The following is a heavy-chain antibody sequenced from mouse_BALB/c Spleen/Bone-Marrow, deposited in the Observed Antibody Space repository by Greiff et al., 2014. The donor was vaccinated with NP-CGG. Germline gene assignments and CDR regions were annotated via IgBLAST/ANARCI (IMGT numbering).Heavy chain of an antibody. CDR2: IDTSDSYT. CDR3: AREGYGNSYAMDY. D-gene: IGHD2-1*01. Sequence: ESGAELVMPGASVKMSCKASGYTFADYWMHWVKQRPGQGLEWIGAIDTSDSYTSYNQKFKGKATLTVDESSSTAYMQLSSLTSEDSAVYCCAREGYGNSYAMDYWGQGTSVTVSS. J-gene: IGHJ4*01. V-gene: IGHV1-69*01. CDR1: GYTFADYW.